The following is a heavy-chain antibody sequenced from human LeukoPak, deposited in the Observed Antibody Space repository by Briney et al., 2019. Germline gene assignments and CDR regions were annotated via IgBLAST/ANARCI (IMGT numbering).Heavy chain of an antibody. V-gene: IGHV3-15*01. D-gene: IGHD5-12*01. Sequence: GGSLRLSCAASGFTFSNVWMSWVRQAPGKGLEWVGSIKSKTDGGTTDYAAPVKGRFTISRDDSKNTLYLQMNSLKTEDTAVYYCTTDPSIVATTLDDYWGQGTLVTVSS. CDR2: IKSKTDGGTT. CDR3: TTDPSIVATTLDDY. J-gene: IGHJ4*02. CDR1: GFTFSNVW.